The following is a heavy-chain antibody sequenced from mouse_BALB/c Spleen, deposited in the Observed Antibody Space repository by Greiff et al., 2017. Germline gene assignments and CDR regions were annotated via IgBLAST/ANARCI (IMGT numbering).Heavy chain of an antibody. J-gene: IGHJ3*01. D-gene: IGHD3-3*01. CDR3: ARGGIRELGAY. CDR2: INPYNDGT. Sequence: VQLKESGPELVKPGASVKMSCKASGYTFTSYVMHWVKQKPGQGLEWIGYINPYNDGTKYNEKFKGKATLTSDKTSSTAYMELSSLTSEDSAVYYCARGGIRELGAYWGQGTLVTVSA. CDR1: GYTFTSYV. V-gene: IGHV1-14*01.